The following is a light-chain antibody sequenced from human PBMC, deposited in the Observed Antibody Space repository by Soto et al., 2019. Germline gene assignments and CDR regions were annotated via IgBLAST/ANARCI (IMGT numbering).Light chain of an antibody. V-gene: IGKV3-15*01. Sequence: EIVMTQSPATLAVSPGESATLSCRASQSISNHLTWYQQKPGQPHRLLIYGAYTRATGIPARFSGSGSGTEFTRTISDVQSEDFAVYYCRQYSGWPYTCGEGTKLEIK. J-gene: IGKJ2*01. CDR2: GAY. CDR1: QSISNH. CDR3: RQYSGWPYT.